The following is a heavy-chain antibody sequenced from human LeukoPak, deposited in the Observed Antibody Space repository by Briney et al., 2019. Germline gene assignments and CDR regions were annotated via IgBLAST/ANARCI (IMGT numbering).Heavy chain of an antibody. J-gene: IGHJ4*02. D-gene: IGHD2-15*01. CDR2: INPAGSDT. V-gene: IGHV3-7*01. CDR3: GRFGYVAAVDL. Sequence: GGSLRLSCAASGFSFNHYWMTWVRQAPGRGLEWVANINPAGSDTYYVDPVKGRFTISRDNAKNLVYLQMNSLRAEDTAVYSCGRFGYVAAVDLWGQGTLVTVSS. CDR1: GFSFNHYW.